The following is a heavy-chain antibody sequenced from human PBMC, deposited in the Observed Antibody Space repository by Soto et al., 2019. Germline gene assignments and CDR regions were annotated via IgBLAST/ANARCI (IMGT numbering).Heavy chain of an antibody. V-gene: IGHV4-39*02. D-gene: IGHD1-1*01. CDR3: ARRDSGWNYFDY. CDR1: GGSVSSKTYY. Sequence: PSETLSLTCTVSGGSVSSKTYYWGWIRQLPGRGLEWIGITYYTGNTYYNPSLESRVSISLDMSTNNFSLKLSSVTAADTAVYYCARRDSGWNYFDYWGQGTLVTVSS. J-gene: IGHJ4*02. CDR2: TYYTGNT.